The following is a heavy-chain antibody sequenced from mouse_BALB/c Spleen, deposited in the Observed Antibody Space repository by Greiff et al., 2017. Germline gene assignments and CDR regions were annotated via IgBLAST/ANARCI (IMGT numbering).Heavy chain of an antibody. J-gene: IGHJ4*01. CDR3: NDYYGAMDY. D-gene: IGHD1-1*01. V-gene: IGHV14-4*02. Sequence: EVQVVESGAELVRSGASVKLSCTASGFNIKDYYMHWVKQRPEQGLEWIGWIDPENGDTEYAPKFQGKATMTADTSSNTAYLQLSSLTSEDTAVYYCNDYYGAMDYWGQGTSVTVSS. CDR1: GFNIKDYY. CDR2: IDPENGDT.